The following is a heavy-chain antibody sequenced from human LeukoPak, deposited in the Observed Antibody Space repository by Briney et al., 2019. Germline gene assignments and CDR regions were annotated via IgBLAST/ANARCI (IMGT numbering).Heavy chain of an antibody. CDR1: GFTLSSYA. CDR2: ISGCGGTT. Sequence: GGSLILSCAVSGFTLSSYAMSWVRQAPGKGLEWVSTISGCGGTTYYADSVKGRFTVSRDNSKNTLYLQMNSLRAEDTAVYYCAKDGAKWGLFDYWGQGALVTSSS. V-gene: IGHV3-23*01. CDR3: AKDGAKWGLFDY. D-gene: IGHD7-27*01. J-gene: IGHJ4*02.